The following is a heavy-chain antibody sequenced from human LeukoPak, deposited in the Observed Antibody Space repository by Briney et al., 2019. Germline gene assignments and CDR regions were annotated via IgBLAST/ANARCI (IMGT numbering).Heavy chain of an antibody. CDR1: GFTFSSHG. CDR3: ARDSAGNDY. J-gene: IGHJ4*02. Sequence: GGSLRLSCAASGFTFSSHGISWVRQAPGKGLEWVSGISGSGGTTFYADSVKGRFTISRDNAKNSLYLQMNSLRAEDTAMYYCARDSAGNDYWGQGTLVTVSS. V-gene: IGHV3-23*01. D-gene: IGHD6-13*01. CDR2: ISGSGGTT.